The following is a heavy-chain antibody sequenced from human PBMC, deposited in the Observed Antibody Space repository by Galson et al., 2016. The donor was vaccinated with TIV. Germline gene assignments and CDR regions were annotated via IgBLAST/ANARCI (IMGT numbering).Heavy chain of an antibody. CDR2: INTATGDP. Sequence: SVKVSCKASGYTFSIYGMNWVRQAPGQGLEWMGWINTATGDPTYAQGFTGRFVFSSDTSVSTTYLQISSLKAEDTAVYYCASLRYGNYYGVYVWGQGTTVTVSS. V-gene: IGHV7-4-1*02. CDR1: GYTFSIYG. D-gene: IGHD3-9*01. CDR3: ASLRYGNYYGVYV. J-gene: IGHJ6*02.